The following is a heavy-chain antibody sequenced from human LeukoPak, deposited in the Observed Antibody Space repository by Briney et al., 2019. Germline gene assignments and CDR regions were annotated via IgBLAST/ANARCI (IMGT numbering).Heavy chain of an antibody. CDR2: ISYDGSNK. Sequence: GGSLRLSCAASGFTFSSYGMHWVRQAPGKGLEWVAVISYDGSNKYYADSVKGRFTISRDNSKNTLYLRMNSLRAEDTAVYYCAKAGVLRYYMDVWGKGTTVTISS. CDR3: AKAGVLRYYMDV. D-gene: IGHD3-10*01. CDR1: GFTFSSYG. J-gene: IGHJ6*03. V-gene: IGHV3-30*18.